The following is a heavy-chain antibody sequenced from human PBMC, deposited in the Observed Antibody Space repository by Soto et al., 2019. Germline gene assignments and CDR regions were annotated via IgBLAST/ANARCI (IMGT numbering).Heavy chain of an antibody. CDR1: GYTLTELS. D-gene: IGHD2-15*01. CDR2: VDPEDGEA. CDR3: ATDGYCSGGSCYSPSYYYYGMDV. Sequence: ASVKVSCKVSGYTLTELSMHWVRQAPGKGLEWVGGVDPEDGEAIYAQKFQGRVTMTEDTSTDTAYMELSSLRPEDTAVYYCATDGYCSGGSCYSPSYYYYGMDVWGQGTTVTVSS. J-gene: IGHJ6*02. V-gene: IGHV1-24*01.